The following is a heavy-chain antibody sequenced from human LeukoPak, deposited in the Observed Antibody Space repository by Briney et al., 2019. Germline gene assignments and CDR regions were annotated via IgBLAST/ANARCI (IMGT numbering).Heavy chain of an antibody. V-gene: IGHV3-23*01. Sequence: GGSLRLSCAASGFTFSTYAMNWVRQAPGKGLEWVSGISGSGGSTYYADSVKGRFTISRDTSKNTLYLQMNSLRAEDTAVYYRAKPIYSGSYQGPDYWGQGTLVTVSS. CDR3: AKPIYSGSYQGPDY. D-gene: IGHD1-26*01. J-gene: IGHJ4*02. CDR1: GFTFSTYA. CDR2: ISGSGGST.